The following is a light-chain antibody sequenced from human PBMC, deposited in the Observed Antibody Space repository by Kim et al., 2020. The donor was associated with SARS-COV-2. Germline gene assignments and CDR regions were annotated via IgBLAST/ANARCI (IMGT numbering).Light chain of an antibody. Sequence: DIQLTQSPSSLSASVGDRVTIACRSSQSITNYLNWYQQRPGKAPKPLIYASSTLQRGVPSRFSGSGSGTDFTLTISSLQPEDFATYYCQQSHTAPLLSFGGGTKVDIK. CDR2: ASS. CDR3: QQSHTAPLLS. V-gene: IGKV1-39*01. CDR1: QSITNY. J-gene: IGKJ4*01.